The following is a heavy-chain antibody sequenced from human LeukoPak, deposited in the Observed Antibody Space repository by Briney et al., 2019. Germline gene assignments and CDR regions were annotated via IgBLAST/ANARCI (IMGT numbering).Heavy chain of an antibody. CDR1: GGTFSSYA. CDR2: IIPIFGTA. CDR3: ASPYYYDSSGYSAFDI. D-gene: IGHD3-22*01. Sequence: SVKVSCKASGGTFSSYAISWVRQAPGHGLEWMGGIIPIFGTANYAQKFQGRVTITADESTSTAYMELSSLRSEDTAVYYCASPYYYDSSGYSAFDIWGQGTMVTVSS. V-gene: IGHV1-69*13. J-gene: IGHJ3*02.